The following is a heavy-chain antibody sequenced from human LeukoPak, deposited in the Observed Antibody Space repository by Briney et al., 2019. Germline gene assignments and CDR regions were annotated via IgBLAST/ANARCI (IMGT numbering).Heavy chain of an antibody. CDR1: GFTFSSYW. Sequence: GGSLRLSCAASGFTFSSYWMTWVRQAPGKGLEWVANIKHDGNEKYYVDSVKGRFTISRDNAENSLYLQMNSLRAEDTAVYYCAKKMIVNDWGQGTMVTVSS. D-gene: IGHD3-22*01. CDR2: IKHDGNEK. J-gene: IGHJ4*02. V-gene: IGHV3-7*03. CDR3: AKKMIVND.